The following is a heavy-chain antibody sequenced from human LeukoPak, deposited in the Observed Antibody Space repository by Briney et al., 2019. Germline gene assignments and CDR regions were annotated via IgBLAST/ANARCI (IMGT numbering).Heavy chain of an antibody. Sequence: SETLSLTCTVFGGSISTGSFYWGWIRQPPGKGLEWIASLSYSGSTFHNPSLKGRVTISLDSSKNQFSLKLSSVTAADTAVYYCARHVDYWGQGTLVTVSS. J-gene: IGHJ4*02. V-gene: IGHV4-39*01. CDR3: ARHVDY. CDR1: GGSISTGSFY. CDR2: LSYSGST.